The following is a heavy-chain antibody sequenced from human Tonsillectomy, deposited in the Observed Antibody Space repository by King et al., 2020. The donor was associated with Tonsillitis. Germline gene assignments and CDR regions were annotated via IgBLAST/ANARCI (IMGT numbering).Heavy chain of an antibody. CDR3: AREGDVAAAGTFWY. CDR2: IYHSGST. D-gene: IGHD6-13*01. CDR1: GGSITSSNW. V-gene: IGHV4-4*02. Sequence: VQLQESGPGLVKPSGTLSLTCAVSGGSITSSNWWTWVRQPPGKGLEWIGEIYHSGSTNYNPSLKSRVTLSVDKAKNPFSLKLSSVTAADTAVYYCAREGDVAAAGTFWYWGQGTLVTVSS. J-gene: IGHJ4*02.